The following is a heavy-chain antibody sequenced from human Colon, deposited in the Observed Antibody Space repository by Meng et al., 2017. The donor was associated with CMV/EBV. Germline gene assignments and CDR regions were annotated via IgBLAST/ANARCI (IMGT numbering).Heavy chain of an antibody. J-gene: IGHJ6*02. D-gene: IGHD3-10*01. V-gene: IGHV3-48*03. CDR2: ISSSGSTI. CDR3: ARVGLWFGELLVYYGMDV. Sequence: GESLKISCAASGFTFSSYEMNWVRQAPGKGLEWVSYISSSGSTIYYADSVKGRFTISRDNAKNSLYLQMNSLRAEDTAVYYCARVGLWFGELLVYYGMDVWGQGTTVTVSS. CDR1: GFTFSSYE.